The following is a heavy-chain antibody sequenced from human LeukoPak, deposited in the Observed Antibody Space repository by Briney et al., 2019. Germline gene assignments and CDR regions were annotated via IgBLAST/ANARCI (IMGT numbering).Heavy chain of an antibody. V-gene: IGHV3-7*04. D-gene: IGHD2-8*01. J-gene: IGHJ4*02. Sequence: GGSLRLSCAASGFDFVNCWMTWVRQAPGKGLEWVANMNQDGSEQYYVDSVKGRFTISRDNGKKSLYLQMNSLRAEDTAVYYCSRGQGCAYWGQGTLVTVSS. CDR2: MNQDGSEQ. CDR1: GFDFVNCW. CDR3: SRGQGCAY.